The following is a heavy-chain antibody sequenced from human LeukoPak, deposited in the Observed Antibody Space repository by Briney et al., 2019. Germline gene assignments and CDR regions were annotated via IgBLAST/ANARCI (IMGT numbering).Heavy chain of an antibody. CDR3: ARSSIAARHDAFDI. CDR2: ISSSGSTI. Sequence: GGSLRLSCAASGFTFSDYYTSWIRQAPGKGLEWVSYISSSGSTIYYADSVKGRFTISRDNAKNSLYLQMNSLRAEDTAVYYCARSSIAARHDAFDIWGQGTMVTVSS. D-gene: IGHD6-6*01. V-gene: IGHV3-11*01. CDR1: GFTFSDYY. J-gene: IGHJ3*02.